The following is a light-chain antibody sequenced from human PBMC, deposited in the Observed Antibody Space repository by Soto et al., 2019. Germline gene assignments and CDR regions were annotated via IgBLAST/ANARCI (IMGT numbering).Light chain of an antibody. CDR1: SSDVVGYNY. V-gene: IGLV2-14*01. Sequence: SAPTQPASVSGSPGQSITIPCPRTSSDVVGYNYVSWYQQHPGKAPKFMIYDVSNRPSGVSNRFSGSKSGNTASLTISGLQAEDEADYYCCSYTTSNTRQIVFGTGTKVTVL. CDR3: CSYTTSNTRQIV. J-gene: IGLJ1*01. CDR2: DVS.